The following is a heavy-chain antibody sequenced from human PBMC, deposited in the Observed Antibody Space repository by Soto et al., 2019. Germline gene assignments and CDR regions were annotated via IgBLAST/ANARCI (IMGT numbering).Heavy chain of an antibody. CDR3: ARDGMEQQLFIVLYYYGMDV. CDR2: ISYDGSNK. Sequence: PGGSLRLSCAASGFTFSSYAMHWVRQAPGKGLEWVAVISYDGSNKYYADSVKGRFTISRDNSKNTLYLQMNSLRAEDTAVYYCARDGMEQQLFIVLYYYGMDVWGQGTTVTVSS. V-gene: IGHV3-30-3*01. J-gene: IGHJ6*02. CDR1: GFTFSSYA. D-gene: IGHD6-13*01.